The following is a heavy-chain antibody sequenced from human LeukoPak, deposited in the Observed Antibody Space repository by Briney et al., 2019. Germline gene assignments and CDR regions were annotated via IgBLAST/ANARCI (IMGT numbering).Heavy chain of an antibody. D-gene: IGHD5-12*01. V-gene: IGHV4-39*07. CDR1: GGSISSSSYY. Sequence: SETLSLTCTVSGGSISSSSYYWGWIRQPPGKGLEWIGSIYYSGSTYYNPSLKSRVTISVDTSKNQFSLKLSSVTAADTAVYYCARAGVGWLRRTNYFDYWGQGTLVTVSS. CDR3: ARAGVGWLRRTNYFDY. J-gene: IGHJ4*02. CDR2: IYYSGST.